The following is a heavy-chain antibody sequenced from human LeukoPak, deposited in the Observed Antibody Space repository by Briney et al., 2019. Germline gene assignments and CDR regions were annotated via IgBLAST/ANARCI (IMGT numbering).Heavy chain of an antibody. Sequence: PSETLSLTCTVSGGSISSYYWSWIRQPPGKGLEWIGYIYYSGRTNYNPSLKSRVTISVDTSKNQFSLKLSSVTAADTAVYYCARERGSYPWYFDYWGQGTLVTVSS. D-gene: IGHD1-26*01. CDR3: ARERGSYPWYFDY. V-gene: IGHV4-59*12. J-gene: IGHJ4*02. CDR2: IYYSGRT. CDR1: GGSISSYY.